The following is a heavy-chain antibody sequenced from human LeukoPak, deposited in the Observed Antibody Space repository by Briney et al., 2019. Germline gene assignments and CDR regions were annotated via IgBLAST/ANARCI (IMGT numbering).Heavy chain of an antibody. V-gene: IGHV3-48*01. Sequence: GGSLRLSCAASGFTFSSYSMNWDRQAPGKGLEWVSYISSSSSTIYYADSVKGRFTISRDNAKNSLYLQMNSLRAEDTAVYYCARDRGTYYYDSSGSETDYWGQGTLVTVSS. D-gene: IGHD3-22*01. CDR1: GFTFSSYS. CDR3: ARDRGTYYYDSSGSETDY. CDR2: ISSSSSTI. J-gene: IGHJ4*02.